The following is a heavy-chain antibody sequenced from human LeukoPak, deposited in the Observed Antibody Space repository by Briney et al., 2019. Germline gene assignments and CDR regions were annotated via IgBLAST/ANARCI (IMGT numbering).Heavy chain of an antibody. Sequence: SETLSLTCSVSDGSISSGTYYWAWIRQPPGQGLEWIGCINYSGSTYSNPSLKSRVTISVDTSKNQFSLRMSSVTAADTAMYFCARELPADGFDIWGQGTMVTVSS. V-gene: IGHV4-39*07. CDR3: ARELPADGFDI. CDR2: INYSGST. D-gene: IGHD1-14*01. J-gene: IGHJ3*02. CDR1: DGSISSGTYY.